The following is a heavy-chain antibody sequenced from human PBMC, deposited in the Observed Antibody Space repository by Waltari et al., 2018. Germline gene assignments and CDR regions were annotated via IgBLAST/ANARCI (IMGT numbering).Heavy chain of an antibody. CDR3: AKGGHYVWGSYRYSPFDY. CDR2: IIPILGIA. D-gene: IGHD3-16*02. CDR1: GGTFSSYT. V-gene: IGHV1-69*02. Sequence: QVQLVQSGAEVKKPGSSVKVSCKASGGTFSSYTISWVRQAPGQGLEWMGRIIPILGIANYAQKFQGRVTITADKSTSTAYMELSSLRSEDTALYYCAKGGHYVWGSYRYSPFDYWGQGTLVTVSS. J-gene: IGHJ4*02.